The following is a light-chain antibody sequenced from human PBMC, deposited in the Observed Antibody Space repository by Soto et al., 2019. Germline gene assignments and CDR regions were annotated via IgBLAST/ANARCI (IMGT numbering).Light chain of an antibody. Sequence: QSVLTQPPSVSGAPGQRVTISCTGSSSNIGAGYEVRWYQQLPGTAPKLLIYGNSNRPSGVPDRFSGSKSGTSASLAITGLQAEDEADYYCQSYDSSLSGFVVFGGGTKLTVL. CDR2: GNS. J-gene: IGLJ2*01. CDR1: SSNIGAGYE. V-gene: IGLV1-40*01. CDR3: QSYDSSLSGFVV.